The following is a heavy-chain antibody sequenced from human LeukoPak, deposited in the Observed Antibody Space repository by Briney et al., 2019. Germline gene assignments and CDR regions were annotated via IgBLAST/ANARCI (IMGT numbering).Heavy chain of an antibody. J-gene: IGHJ3*02. CDR1: GYTFTGYY. Sequence: ASVKVSCKASGYTFTGYYMHWVRQNPGQGLEWMGWINPNSGGTNYAQQFQGRVTMTRDTSISTAYMELSRLRSDDTAVYYCASPTLSYYDSSGYYSIYAFDIWGQGTMVTVSS. CDR2: INPNSGGT. CDR3: ASPTLSYYDSSGYYSIYAFDI. D-gene: IGHD3-22*01. V-gene: IGHV1-2*02.